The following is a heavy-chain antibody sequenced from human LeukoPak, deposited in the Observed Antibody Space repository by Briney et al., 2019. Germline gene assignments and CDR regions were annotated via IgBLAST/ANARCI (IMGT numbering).Heavy chain of an antibody. CDR1: GFTFSSNS. CDR3: ARDIPAGHFDY. J-gene: IGHJ4*02. D-gene: IGHD2-21*01. CDR2: ISSSSSYI. V-gene: IGHV3-21*01. Sequence: PGGSLRLSCAASGFTFSSNSMNWVRQAPGKGLEWVSSISSSSSYIYYADSVKGRFTISRNNAKNSLYLQMNSLRAEDTAVYYCARDIPAGHFDYWGQGTLVTVSS.